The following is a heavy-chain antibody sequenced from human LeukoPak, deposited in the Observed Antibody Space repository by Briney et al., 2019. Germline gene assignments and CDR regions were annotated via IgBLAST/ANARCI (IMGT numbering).Heavy chain of an antibody. D-gene: IGHD4-11*01. J-gene: IGHJ5*02. V-gene: IGHV1-8*03. CDR1: GYTFTRYD. CDR2: MNPNSGNI. CDR3: ARGLATVTTHWLDP. Sequence: ASVKVSCKASGYTFTRYDINWVRQATGHGLEWMGWMNPNSGNIAYAQKFQGRVTITRNTSINTAYMELSSLTSEDTAMYYCARGLATVTTHWLDPWGQGTLVAVSS.